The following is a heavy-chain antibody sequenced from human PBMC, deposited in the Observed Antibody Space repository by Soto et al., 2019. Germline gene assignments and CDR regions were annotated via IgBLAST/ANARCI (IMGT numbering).Heavy chain of an antibody. CDR1: GDSISSSNW. Sequence: QVQLQESGPGLVKPSGTLSLTCAVSGDSISSSNWWSWVRQPPGKGLEWIGEIYHSGSTNYNPSLKRRVLISVDKSKNQVSLKLSSVTAADTAVYSCATGERQQQRDYWGQGTLVTVSS. J-gene: IGHJ4*02. CDR2: IYHSGST. D-gene: IGHD6-13*01. V-gene: IGHV4-4*02. CDR3: ATGERQQQRDY.